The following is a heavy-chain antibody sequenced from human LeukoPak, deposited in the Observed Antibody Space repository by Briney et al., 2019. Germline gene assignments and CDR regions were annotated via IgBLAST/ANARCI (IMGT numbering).Heavy chain of an antibody. V-gene: IGHV3-21*01. CDR1: GFTFSSYS. Sequence: GGSLRLSCAASGFTFSSYSMNWVRQAPGKGLEWVSSISSSSSYIYYADSVKGRFTISRDNAKNSLYLQMNSLRAEDTAVYYCARDSETYDFWSGYYYYYMDVWGKGTTVTVSS. J-gene: IGHJ6*03. CDR3: ARDSETYDFWSGYYYYYMDV. D-gene: IGHD3-3*01. CDR2: ISSSSSYI.